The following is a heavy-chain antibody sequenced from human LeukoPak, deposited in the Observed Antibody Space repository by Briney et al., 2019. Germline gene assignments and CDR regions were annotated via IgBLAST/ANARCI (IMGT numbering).Heavy chain of an antibody. Sequence: PGGSLRLSCAASGFTISSYWMSWVRQAPGKGLEWVANIKQDGSEKYYVDSVKGRFTISRDNAKNSLYLQMNSLRAEDTAVYYCARVIWDYFDYWGQGTLVTVSS. V-gene: IGHV3-7*01. J-gene: IGHJ4*02. CDR3: ARVIWDYFDY. CDR2: IKQDGSEK. D-gene: IGHD7-27*01. CDR1: GFTISSYW.